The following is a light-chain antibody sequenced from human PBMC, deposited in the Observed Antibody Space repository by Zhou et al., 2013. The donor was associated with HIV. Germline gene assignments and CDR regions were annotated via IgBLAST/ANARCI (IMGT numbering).Light chain of an antibody. V-gene: IGKV1D-12*01. CDR2: AAS. Sequence: DIQMTQSPSSVSASVGDRVTITCRASQDIRNWLAWYQQKPGRAPELLIYAASSLQSGVPSRFSGSGSGTDFTLTISSLQPEDFATYYCQQTNSFPITFGQGTRLXIK. CDR1: QDIRNW. CDR3: QQTNSFPIT. J-gene: IGKJ5*01.